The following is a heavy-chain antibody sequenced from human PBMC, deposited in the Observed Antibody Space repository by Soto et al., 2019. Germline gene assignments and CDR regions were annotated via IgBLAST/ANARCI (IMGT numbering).Heavy chain of an antibody. Sequence: PEGSLRLSCAASGFTFSSYSMNWVRQAPGKGLEWVSYISSSSSTIYYADSVKGRFTISRDNAKYSLYLQMNSLRAADTAVYYCARGAHHQLRRGTLVTTYYYYMDGWGKGTRVT. CDR3: ARGAHHQLRRGTLVTTYYYYMDG. CDR1: GFTFSSYS. V-gene: IGHV3-48*01. CDR2: ISSSSSTI. J-gene: IGHJ6*03. D-gene: IGHD4-4*01.